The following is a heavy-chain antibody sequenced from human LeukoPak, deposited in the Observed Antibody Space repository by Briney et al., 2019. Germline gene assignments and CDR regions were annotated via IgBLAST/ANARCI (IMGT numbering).Heavy chain of an antibody. CDR2: IFHTGNT. D-gene: IGHD6-13*01. J-gene: IGHJ4*02. CDR1: GGSISSGGYY. CDR3: AKGYSSSPGMFDY. V-gene: IGHV4-30-2*01. Sequence: SETLSLTCAVSGGSISSGGYYWSWIRQPPGKGLEWIGYIFHTGNTYYNPSLKSRVTISVDTSKNQFSLKLSSVTAADTAVYYCAKGYSSSPGMFDYWGQGTLVTVSS.